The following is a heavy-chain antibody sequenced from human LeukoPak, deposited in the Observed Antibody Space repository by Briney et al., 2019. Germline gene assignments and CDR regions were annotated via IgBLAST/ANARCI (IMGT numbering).Heavy chain of an antibody. Sequence: ASVKVSCKASGGTFSSYAISWVRQAPGQGLEWMGRINPILGIANYAQKFQGRVTITADKSTSTAYMELRSLRSDDTAVYYCARDGIVATLGRFDPWGQGTLVTVSS. D-gene: IGHD5-12*01. J-gene: IGHJ5*02. CDR2: INPILGIA. CDR3: ARDGIVATLGRFDP. CDR1: GGTFSSYA. V-gene: IGHV1-69*04.